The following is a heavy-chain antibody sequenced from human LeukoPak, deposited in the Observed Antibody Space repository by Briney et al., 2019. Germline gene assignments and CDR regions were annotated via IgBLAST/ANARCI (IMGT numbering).Heavy chain of an antibody. CDR3: ARDAPHDYEGGLRAYYFDY. CDR2: IYYSGST. Sequence: SQTLSLTCAVYGGSFSGYYWSWLRQPPGKGLEGIGYIYYSGSTNYNPSLKSRVTISVDTSKNQFSLKLSSVTAADTAVYYCARDAPHDYEGGLRAYYFDYWGQGTLVTVSS. J-gene: IGHJ4*02. V-gene: IGHV4-59*01. CDR1: GGSFSGYY. D-gene: IGHD4-17*01.